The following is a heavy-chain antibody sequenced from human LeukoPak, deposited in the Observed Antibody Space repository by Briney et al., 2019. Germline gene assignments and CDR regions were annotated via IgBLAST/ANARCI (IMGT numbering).Heavy chain of an antibody. D-gene: IGHD3-10*01. CDR1: GFTFDDYA. J-gene: IGHJ4*02. V-gene: IGHV3-9*01. Sequence: GGSLRLSCAASGFTFDDYAMHWVRQAPGKGLEWVSGISWNSGSIGYADSVKGRFTISRDNAKNSLYLQMNSLRAEDTALYYCAKVRKDYYGSGSYYNYFDHWGQGTLVTVSS. CDR3: AKVRKDYYGSGSYYNYFDH. CDR2: ISWNSGSI.